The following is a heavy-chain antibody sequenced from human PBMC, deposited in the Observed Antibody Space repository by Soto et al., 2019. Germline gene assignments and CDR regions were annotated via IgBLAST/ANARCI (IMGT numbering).Heavy chain of an antibody. V-gene: IGHV3-30-3*01. CDR2: ISYDGSNK. J-gene: IGHJ6*02. CDR3: ARDNPRSSGWDV. CDR1: VFTFSSYA. Sequence: GGSLRLSCAASVFTFSSYAMHWVRQAPGKGLEWVAVISYDGSNKYYADSVKGRFTISRDNAKNSLYLQMNSLRDEDTAVSYCARDNPRSSGWDVWGQGTTVTVSS.